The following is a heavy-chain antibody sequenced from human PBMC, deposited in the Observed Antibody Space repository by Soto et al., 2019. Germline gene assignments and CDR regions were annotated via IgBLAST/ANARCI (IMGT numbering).Heavy chain of an antibody. CDR3: ARSIAAAALLDY. D-gene: IGHD6-13*01. CDR1: GFTFSSYA. V-gene: IGHV3-30-3*01. J-gene: IGHJ4*02. Sequence: PGGSLRLSCAASGFTFSSYAIHWVRQAPGKGLEWVAVISYDGSNKYYADSVKGRFTISRDNSKNTLYLQMNSLRAEDTAVYYCARSIAAAALLDYWGQGTLVTVSS. CDR2: ISYDGSNK.